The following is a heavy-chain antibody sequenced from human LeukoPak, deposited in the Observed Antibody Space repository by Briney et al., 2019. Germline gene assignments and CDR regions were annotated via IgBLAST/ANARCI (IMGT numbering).Heavy chain of an antibody. Sequence: SETLSFTCTVSGGSISSSSYYWGWIRQPPGKGLERIGSIYYSGSTYYNPSLKSRVTISVDTSKNQFSLKLSSVTAADTAVYYCVGFNTDRFWSGYSKANWFDPWGQGTLVTVSS. D-gene: IGHD3-3*01. CDR1: GGSISSSSYY. V-gene: IGHV4-39*01. J-gene: IGHJ5*02. CDR2: IYYSGST. CDR3: VGFNTDRFWSGYSKANWFDP.